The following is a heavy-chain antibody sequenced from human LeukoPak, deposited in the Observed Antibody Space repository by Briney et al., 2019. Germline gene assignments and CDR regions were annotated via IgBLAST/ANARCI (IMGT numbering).Heavy chain of an antibody. CDR1: GFTFSSHW. CDR2: IDSDGSYI. D-gene: IGHD3-10*01. CDR3: TRGAGYYNTDSLDY. J-gene: IGHJ4*02. V-gene: IGHV3-74*01. Sequence: PGGSLRLSCAVSGFTFSSHWMHRVRQPPGKELVWVSRIDSDGSYINYADSVKGRFTISRDNAKSTLYLQMSSLRVEDTAVYYCTRGAGYYNTDSLDYWGQGTLVTVSS.